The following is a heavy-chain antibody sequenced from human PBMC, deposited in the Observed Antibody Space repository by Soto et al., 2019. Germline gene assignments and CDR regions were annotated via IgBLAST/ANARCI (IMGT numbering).Heavy chain of an antibody. CDR2: MYHRGST. CDR1: GGSITSYY. D-gene: IGHD5-18*01. J-gene: IGHJ4*02. Sequence: QVQLQESGPGLVKPSETLSLTCSVSGGSITSYYWSWIRQPPGEGLEWIGYMYHRGSTKYNPSLQSPVAISIDTSKNQFSLKLSSVSSADTAVYYCAILDAGFWDFHSWGQGTLVTVSS. V-gene: IGHV4-59*01. CDR3: AILDAGFWDFHS.